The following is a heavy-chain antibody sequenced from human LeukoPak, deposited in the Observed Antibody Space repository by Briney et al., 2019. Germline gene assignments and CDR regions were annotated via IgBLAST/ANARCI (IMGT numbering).Heavy chain of an antibody. J-gene: IGHJ4*02. Sequence: GGSLRLSCAASGFTFSSYEMNWVRQAPGKGLEWVSYISSSGSTIYYADSVKGRFTISRDNAKNSLYLQMNSLRAEDTAVYYCAIHQASPFDCWGQGTLVTVSS. V-gene: IGHV3-48*03. CDR1: GFTFSSYE. CDR2: ISSSGSTI. CDR3: AIHQASPFDC. D-gene: IGHD2-2*01.